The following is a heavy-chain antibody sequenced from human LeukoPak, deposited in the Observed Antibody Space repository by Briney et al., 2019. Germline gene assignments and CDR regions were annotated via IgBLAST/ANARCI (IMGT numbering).Heavy chain of an antibody. Sequence: PSETLSLTCTVSGGSISSRSYYWGWIRQPPGRGLESIGSISYSGSTYYNPSLKSRVTISVDTSKNQFSLTLSSVTAADTAVYNCARLDYDSSGLIDYWGQGTLVTVSS. J-gene: IGHJ4*02. CDR3: ARLDYDSSGLIDY. D-gene: IGHD3-22*01. V-gene: IGHV4-39*01. CDR1: GGSISSRSYY. CDR2: ISYSGST.